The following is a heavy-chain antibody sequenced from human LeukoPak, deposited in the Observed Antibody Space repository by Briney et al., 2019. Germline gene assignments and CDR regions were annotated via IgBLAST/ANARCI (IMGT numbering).Heavy chain of an antibody. D-gene: IGHD3-9*01. J-gene: IGHJ5*02. CDR1: GYTFTSYY. CDR2: INPSGGST. V-gene: IGHV1-46*01. Sequence: ASVKVSCKASGYTFTSYYMHWVRQAPGQGLEWMGIINPSGGSTSYAQKFQGRVTMTRDTSTSTVYMELSSLRSEDTAVYYCARDRFVSRSIPDYDILTGTSPPAYRAINWFDPWGQGTLVTVSS. CDR3: ARDRFVSRSIPDYDILTGTSPPAYRAINWFDP.